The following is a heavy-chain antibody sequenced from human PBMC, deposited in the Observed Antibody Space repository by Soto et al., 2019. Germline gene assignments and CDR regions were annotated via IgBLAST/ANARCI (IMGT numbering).Heavy chain of an antibody. CDR2: INPSGGST. J-gene: IGHJ6*02. CDR1: GYTFTSYY. Sequence: GASVKVSCKASGYTFTSYYMHWVRQAPGQGLEWMGIINPSGGSTSYAQKFQGRVTITRDLSTNTIYMDLSGLRSEDTAVYYCAASPSFWQNYYYGAMDVWGQGTTVTVSS. V-gene: IGHV1-46*01. CDR3: AASPSFWQNYYYGAMDV.